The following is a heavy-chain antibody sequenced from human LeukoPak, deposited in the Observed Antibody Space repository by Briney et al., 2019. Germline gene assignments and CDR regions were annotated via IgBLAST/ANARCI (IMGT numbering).Heavy chain of an antibody. Sequence: GGSLRLSCAASGFTFNNAWMSWVRQAPGKGLEWVGRVKSKTDGGTIDYGAPVKGKFTIPRDDSKNTMSLQMNSLKTEDTGVYYCIADLFNHYYGMDVWGQGTTVTVSS. J-gene: IGHJ6*02. V-gene: IGHV3-15*01. CDR3: IADLFNHYYGMDV. CDR2: VKSKTDGGTI. CDR1: GFTFNNAW.